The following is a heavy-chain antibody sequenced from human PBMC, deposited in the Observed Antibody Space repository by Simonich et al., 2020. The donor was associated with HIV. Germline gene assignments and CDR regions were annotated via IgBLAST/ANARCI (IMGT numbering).Heavy chain of an antibody. CDR2: ISYDGSNK. V-gene: IGHV3-30*07. D-gene: IGHD3-3*01. Sequence: QVQLVESGGGVVQPGRSLRLSCAASGFTFSSYAMHWVRQAPGQGLKWVAVISYDGSNKYYADSVKGRCTNSRDNSKNTRYLQMNSLRAEDTAVYYCARDSRYYDFWSGYRPDAFDIWGQGTMVTVSS. J-gene: IGHJ3*02. CDR3: ARDSRYYDFWSGYRPDAFDI. CDR1: GFTFSSYA.